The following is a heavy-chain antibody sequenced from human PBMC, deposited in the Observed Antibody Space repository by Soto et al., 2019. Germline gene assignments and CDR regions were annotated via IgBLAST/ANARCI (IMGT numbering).Heavy chain of an antibody. CDR2: IGRSGADT. V-gene: IGHV3-23*01. D-gene: IGHD6-19*01. CDR3: AKKRVAGSSERNFDY. J-gene: IGHJ4*02. CDR1: GFTFTKYA. Sequence: GGSLRLSCAASGFTFTKYAMSWVRQAPGKGLEWVSAIGRSGADTYYADSVEGRFTISRDNSKNTLDLQMNSLRAEDTAIYYCAKKRVAGSSERNFDYWGQGTLVTVSS.